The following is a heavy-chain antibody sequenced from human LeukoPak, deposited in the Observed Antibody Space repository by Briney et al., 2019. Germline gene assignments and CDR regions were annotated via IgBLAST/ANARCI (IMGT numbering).Heavy chain of an antibody. D-gene: IGHD6-13*01. J-gene: IGHJ3*02. CDR1: GFTFSSYG. V-gene: IGHV3-21*01. CDR2: ISSSSSYI. CDR3: ARDRSTQTYRWYGDAFDI. Sequence: PGGSLRLSCAASGFTFSSYGMHWVRQAPGKGLEWVSSISSSSSYIYYADSVKGRFTISRDNAKNSLYLQMNSLRAEDTAVYYCARDRSTQTYRWYGDAFDIWGQGTMVTVSS.